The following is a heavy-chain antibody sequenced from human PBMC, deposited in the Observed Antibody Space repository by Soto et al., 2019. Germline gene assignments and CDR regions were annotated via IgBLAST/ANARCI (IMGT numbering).Heavy chain of an antibody. J-gene: IGHJ6*02. V-gene: IGHV4-39*01. CDR3: ARQVGATGYYYGVDV. D-gene: IGHD1-26*01. CDR1: GDSISSHNYH. Sequence: ETLSLTCTISGDSISSHNYHWGWIRQPPGKGLEWIGSFYQGGSTYFNPSLKSRVTMSVDTSKKQFSLKLSSVTAADTAVYYCARQVGATGYYYGVDVWGQGTTVTVSS. CDR2: FYQGGST.